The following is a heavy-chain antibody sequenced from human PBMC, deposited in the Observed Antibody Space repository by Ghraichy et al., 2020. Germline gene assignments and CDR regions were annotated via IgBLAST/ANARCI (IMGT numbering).Heavy chain of an antibody. J-gene: IGHJ1*01. V-gene: IGHV3-53*01. CDR2: LHPGGRT. CDR1: GFTVSTYY. CDR3: ARGLGGGPYFQH. D-gene: IGHD3-16*01. Sequence: SCAASGFTVSTYYMSWVRQAPEKGLEWVAVLHPGGRTVYADSVQGRFTVSRDNDKNTLHLQMNSLRVEDTAVYYCARGLGGGPYFQHWGQGTLVTVSS.